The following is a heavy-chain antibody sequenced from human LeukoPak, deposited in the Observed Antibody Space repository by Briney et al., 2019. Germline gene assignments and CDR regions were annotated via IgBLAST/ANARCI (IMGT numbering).Heavy chain of an antibody. CDR1: GFTFSSYD. CDR2: ISYDGSNK. Sequence: GRSLRLSCAVSGFTFSSYDMHWVRQAPGKGLEWVAVISYDGSNKYYADSVKGRFTISRDNSKNTLYLQMNSLRAEDTAVYYCAKDTADSSTSFDYWGQGTLVTVSS. CDR3: AKDTADSSTSFDY. J-gene: IGHJ4*02. V-gene: IGHV3-30*18. D-gene: IGHD6-13*01.